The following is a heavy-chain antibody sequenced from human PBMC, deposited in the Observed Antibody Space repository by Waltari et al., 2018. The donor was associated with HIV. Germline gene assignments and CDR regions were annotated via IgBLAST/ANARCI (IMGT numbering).Heavy chain of an antibody. CDR1: GFPCSSYG. V-gene: IGHV3-30*02. J-gene: IGHJ6*02. D-gene: IGHD3-22*01. Sequence: QVQLVESGGGVVKPGGSLRLSCAGSGFPCSSYGMHWVRQAPGQGMEWVACIRYDGSNKYYADSVKGRFTISRDNSKNTLYLQMNSLRAEDTAVYYCAKGEPMIVVVIIDLYGMDVWGQGTTVTVSS. CDR3: AKGEPMIVVVIIDLYGMDV. CDR2: IRYDGSNK.